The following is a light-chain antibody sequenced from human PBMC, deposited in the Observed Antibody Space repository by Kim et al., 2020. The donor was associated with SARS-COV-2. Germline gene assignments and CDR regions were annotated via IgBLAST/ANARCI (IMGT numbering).Light chain of an antibody. CDR3: ISRDSCLYV. CDR1: SLRSYY. CDR2: GKN. Sequence: SLALGQTVRITCQGDSLRSYYASWYQQKPGQAPVLVIYGKNNRPSGIPDRFSGSSSGNTASLTVTGAQSEDEADYYCISRDSCLYVLGAGPKVTFL. J-gene: IGLJ1*01. V-gene: IGLV3-19*01.